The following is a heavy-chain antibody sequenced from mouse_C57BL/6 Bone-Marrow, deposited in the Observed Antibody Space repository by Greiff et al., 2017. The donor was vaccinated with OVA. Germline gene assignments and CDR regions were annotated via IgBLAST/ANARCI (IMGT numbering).Heavy chain of an antibody. J-gene: IGHJ2*01. Sequence: VQLKESGPVLVKPGASVKMSCKASGYTFTDYYMNWVKQSHGKSLEWIGVINPYNGGTSYNKKFKGKYTLNVDKSSSTAYMELNSLTAEDSAVYYCARRVVADDWGQGTTLTVSS. CDR1: GYTFTDYY. CDR2: INPYNGGT. D-gene: IGHD1-1*01. V-gene: IGHV1-19*01. CDR3: ARRVVADD.